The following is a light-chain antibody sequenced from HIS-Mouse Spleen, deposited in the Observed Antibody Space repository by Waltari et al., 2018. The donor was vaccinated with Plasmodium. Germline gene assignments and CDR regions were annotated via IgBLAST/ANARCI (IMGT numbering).Light chain of an antibody. Sequence: IQLTQSPSSLSASVVDTVTSTCRASQGISSALAWYQQKPGKAPKLLIYDDSSLESGVPSRFSGSGSWTDFPPTIISLQPADFATYYCQQFNSYPPGTFGQGTKLEIK. CDR1: QGISSA. CDR2: DDS. V-gene: IGKV1-13*02. J-gene: IGKJ5*01. CDR3: QQFNSYPPGT.